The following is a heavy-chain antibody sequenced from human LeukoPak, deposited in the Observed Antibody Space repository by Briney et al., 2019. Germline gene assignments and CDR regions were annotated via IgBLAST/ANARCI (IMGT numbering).Heavy chain of an antibody. J-gene: IGHJ4*02. CDR1: GFTFSGYT. D-gene: IGHD4-17*01. Sequence: GGSLRLSCAASGFTFSGYTMNWVRQAPGKGLEWVSHISFSSSTVSYADSVKGRFTISRDNANNSLYLQMNSLRDEDTAVYYCARHKDYGFDYWGQGTLVTVSS. V-gene: IGHV3-48*02. CDR2: ISFSSSTV. CDR3: ARHKDYGFDY.